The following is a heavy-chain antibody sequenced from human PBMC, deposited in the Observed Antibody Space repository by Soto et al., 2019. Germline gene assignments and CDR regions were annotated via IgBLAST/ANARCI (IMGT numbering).Heavy chain of an antibody. CDR1: GYAFTSYV. Sequence: ASVKGSCNASGYAFTSYVISWVRQAPGQGLEWMGWISAYNGNTNYAQKLQGRVTMTTDTSTSTAYMELRSLRSDDTAVYYCASSVAGFDYWGQGTLVTV. J-gene: IGHJ4*02. V-gene: IGHV1-18*01. CDR3: ASSVAGFDY. CDR2: ISAYNGNT. D-gene: IGHD6-19*01.